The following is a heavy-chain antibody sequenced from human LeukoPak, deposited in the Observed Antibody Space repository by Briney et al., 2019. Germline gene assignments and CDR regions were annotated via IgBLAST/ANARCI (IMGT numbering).Heavy chain of an antibody. Sequence: RASETLSLTCTVSGGSINSSSYYWGWIRQPPGKGLEWIGTICYSGYTYYNPSLESRVTISVDTSKNQFSLKLSSVTAADTAIYYCAKHYMGSSYNRGLDYWGQGTLVTVSS. CDR1: GGSINSSSYY. V-gene: IGHV4-39*01. D-gene: IGHD3-10*01. J-gene: IGHJ4*02. CDR2: ICYSGYT. CDR3: AKHYMGSSYNRGLDY.